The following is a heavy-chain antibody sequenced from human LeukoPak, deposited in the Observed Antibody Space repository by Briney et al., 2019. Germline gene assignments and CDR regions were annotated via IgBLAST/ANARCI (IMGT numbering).Heavy chain of an antibody. CDR2: INPNSGGT. D-gene: IGHD3-9*01. CDR1: GYTFTGYY. Sequence: ASVKVSCKASGYTFTGYYMHWVRQAPGQGLEWMGWINPNSGGTNYAQKFQGRVTMTRDTSISTAYMGLSRLRSDDTAVYYCAREFDILTGYSSWGQGTLVTVSS. CDR3: AREFDILTGYSS. J-gene: IGHJ5*02. V-gene: IGHV1-2*02.